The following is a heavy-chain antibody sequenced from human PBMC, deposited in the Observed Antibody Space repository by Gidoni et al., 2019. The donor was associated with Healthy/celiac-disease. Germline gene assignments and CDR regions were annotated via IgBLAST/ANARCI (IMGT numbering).Heavy chain of an antibody. D-gene: IGHD3-10*01. CDR3: ARGRTYYYGSGVADGFDY. J-gene: IGHJ4*02. CDR2: IYTSGST. Sequence: QVQLQESGPGLVKPSQTLSLTCTVSGGSISSGSYYWSWIRQPAGKGLEWIGRIYTSGSTNYNPSLKSRVTISVDTSKNQFSLKLSSVTAADTAVYYCARGRTYYYGSGVADGFDYWGQGTLVTVSS. CDR1: GGSISSGSYY. V-gene: IGHV4-61*02.